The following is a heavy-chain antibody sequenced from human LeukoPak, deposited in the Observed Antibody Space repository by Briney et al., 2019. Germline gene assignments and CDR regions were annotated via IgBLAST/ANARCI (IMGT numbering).Heavy chain of an antibody. D-gene: IGHD1-26*01. CDR1: GYTFTSYY. CDR3: ARDILVGAYYFDY. CDR2: INPNSGGT. J-gene: IGHJ4*02. Sequence: ASVKVSCKASGYTFTSYYMHWVRQAPGQGLEWMGWINPNSGGTNYAQKFQGRVTMTRDTSISTAYMELSRLRSDDTAMYYCARDILVGAYYFDYWGQGTLVTVSS. V-gene: IGHV1-2*02.